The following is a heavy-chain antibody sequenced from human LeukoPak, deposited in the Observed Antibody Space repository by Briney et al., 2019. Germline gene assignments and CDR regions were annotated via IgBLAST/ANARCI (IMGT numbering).Heavy chain of an antibody. CDR1: GFTFSSYA. D-gene: IGHD3/OR15-3a*01. CDR3: ARAFGLTDY. J-gene: IGHJ4*02. V-gene: IGHV3-23*01. CDR2: ISGSSDT. Sequence: PGGSLRLSCAASGFTFSSYAMGWVRQAPGKGLEWFSAISGSSDTYYADSVKGRFTISRDNAKNSLYLQMNSLRDGDTAVYYCARAFGLTDYWGQGTLVTVSS.